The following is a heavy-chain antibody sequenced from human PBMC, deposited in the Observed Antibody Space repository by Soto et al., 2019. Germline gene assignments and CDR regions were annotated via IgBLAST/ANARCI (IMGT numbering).Heavy chain of an antibody. Sequence: PSETLSLTFIVPGESISGTIYYWGWIRKPPGKGLEWIGSIYYSGSTYYNPSLKSRVTISVDTSKNHFSLKLTSVTAADTAVYYCARPGGSGWFYFDSWGQGSQVTVSS. V-gene: IGHV4-39*02. D-gene: IGHD6-13*01. CDR3: ARPGGSGWFYFDS. J-gene: IGHJ4*02. CDR2: IYYSGST. CDR1: GESISGTIYY.